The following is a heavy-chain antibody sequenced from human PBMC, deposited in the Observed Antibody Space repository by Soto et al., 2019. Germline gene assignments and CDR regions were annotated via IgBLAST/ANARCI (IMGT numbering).Heavy chain of an antibody. J-gene: IGHJ6*02. D-gene: IGHD2-15*01. Sequence: QVQLVQSGAEVKKPGSSVKVSCKASGGTFSSYAISWVRQAPGQGLEWMGGIIPIFGTANYAQKFQGRVTISPDESTSTAYREQSSLRSEDTAVYYCARDKRRVVVVVAATPDYYYYGMDVWGQGTTVTVSS. CDR1: GGTFSSYA. V-gene: IGHV1-69*05. CDR3: ARDKRRVVVVVAATPDYYYYGMDV. CDR2: IIPIFGTA.